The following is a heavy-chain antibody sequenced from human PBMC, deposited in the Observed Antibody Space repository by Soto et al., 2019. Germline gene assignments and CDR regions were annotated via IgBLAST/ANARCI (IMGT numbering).Heavy chain of an antibody. CDR1: GGSISSYY. D-gene: IGHD3-3*01. V-gene: IGHV4-59*01. Sequence: SETLSLTCTVSGGSISSYYWSWIRQPPGKGLEWIGYIYYSESTNYNPSLKSRVTISVDTSKNQFSLKLSSVTAADTAVYYCARGPYYDFWRGYFPTTYYYYMDFWGKGTTVTVSS. CDR2: IYYSEST. CDR3: ARGPYYDFWRGYFPTTYYYYMDF. J-gene: IGHJ6*03.